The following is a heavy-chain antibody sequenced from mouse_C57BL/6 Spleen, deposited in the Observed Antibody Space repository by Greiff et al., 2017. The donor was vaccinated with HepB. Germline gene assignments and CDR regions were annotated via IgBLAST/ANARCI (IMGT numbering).Heavy chain of an antibody. D-gene: IGHD2-4*01. V-gene: IGHV5-17*01. CDR3: ARSYYDYDDAMDY. CDR2: ISSGSSTI. Sequence: EVQLVESGGGLVKPGGSLKLSCAASGFTFSDYGMHWVRQAPEKGLEWVAYISSGSSTIYYADTVKGRFTISRDNAKNTLFLQMTSLRSEDTAMYYCARSYYDYDDAMDYWGQGTSVTVSS. CDR1: GFTFSDYG. J-gene: IGHJ4*01.